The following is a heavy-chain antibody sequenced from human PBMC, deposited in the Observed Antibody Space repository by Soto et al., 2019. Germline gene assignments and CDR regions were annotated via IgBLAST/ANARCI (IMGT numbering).Heavy chain of an antibody. CDR3: ARFRGGEKRYCSSTSCYADAFDI. V-gene: IGHV4-31*03. Sequence: SETLSLTCTLSGRSISSGGYYWSLIRQHPGKGLEGIGYIFYSGSTYYNPSLKSRVTISVDTSKNQFSLKLSSVTAADRAVYYCARFRGGEKRYCSSTSCYADAFDIWGQGTMVTVSS. J-gene: IGHJ3*02. CDR1: GRSISSGGYY. CDR2: IFYSGST. D-gene: IGHD2-2*01.